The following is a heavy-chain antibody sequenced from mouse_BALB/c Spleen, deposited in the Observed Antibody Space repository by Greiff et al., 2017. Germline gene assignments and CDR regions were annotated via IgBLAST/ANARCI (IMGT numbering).Heavy chain of an antibody. J-gene: IGHJ4*01. Sequence: VQLKESGGGLVQPGGSLKLSCAASGFTFSSYTMSWVRQTPEKRLEWVAYISNGGGSTYYPDTVKGRFTISRDNAKNTLYLQMSSLKSEDTAMYYCARQGRRAMDYWGQGTAVTVSS. V-gene: IGHV5-12-2*01. CDR3: ARQGRRAMDY. CDR1: GFTFSSYT. CDR2: ISNGGGST.